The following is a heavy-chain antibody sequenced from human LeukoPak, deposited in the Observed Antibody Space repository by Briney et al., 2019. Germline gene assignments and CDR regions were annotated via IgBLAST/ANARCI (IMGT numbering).Heavy chain of an antibody. D-gene: IGHD4-17*01. CDR3: AKEDDYVNAFDI. J-gene: IGHJ3*02. CDR1: GFTFSSYG. Sequence: GGSLRLSCAASGFTFSSYGMHWVRQAPGKGLEWVAVIWYGGSNKYYADSVKGRFTISRDNSKNTLYLQMNSLRAEDTAVYYCAKEDDYVNAFDIWGQGTMVTVSS. CDR2: IWYGGSNK. V-gene: IGHV3-30*02.